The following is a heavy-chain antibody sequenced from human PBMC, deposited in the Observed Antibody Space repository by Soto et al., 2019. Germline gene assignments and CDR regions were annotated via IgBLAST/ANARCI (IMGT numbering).Heavy chain of an antibody. CDR3: ANGYSSSWYNWFDP. J-gene: IGHJ5*02. Sequence: SQPFSLTCAISGVSVSSNSAACNCIRQPPSRGLEWLGRTYYRSKWYNDYAVSVKSRITINPDTSKNQFSLQLNSVTPEDTAVYYCANGYSSSWYNWFDPWGQGTLVTVSS. D-gene: IGHD6-13*01. CDR2: TYYRSKWYN. V-gene: IGHV6-1*01. CDR1: GVSVSSNSAA.